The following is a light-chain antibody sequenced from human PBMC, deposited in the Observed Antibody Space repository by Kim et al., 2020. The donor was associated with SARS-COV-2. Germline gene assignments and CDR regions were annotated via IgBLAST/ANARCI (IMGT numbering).Light chain of an antibody. Sequence: VSPGQTASITCSGDKSGDKYACWYQQKPGQSPVLVIYQDSKRPSGIPERFSGSNSGNTATLTISGTQAMDEADYYCQAWDSSTWVFGGGTQLTVL. V-gene: IGLV3-1*01. CDR1: KSGDKY. CDR3: QAWDSSTWV. CDR2: QDS. J-gene: IGLJ3*02.